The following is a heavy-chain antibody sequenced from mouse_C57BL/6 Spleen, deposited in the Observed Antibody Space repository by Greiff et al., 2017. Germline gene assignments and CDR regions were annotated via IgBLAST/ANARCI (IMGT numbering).Heavy chain of an antibody. D-gene: IGHD3-3*01. CDR2: ISDGGSYT. J-gene: IGHJ2*01. CDR1: GFTFSSYA. CDR3: ARDGTYFDY. V-gene: IGHV5-4*01. Sequence: DVMLVESGGGLVKPGGSLKLSCAASGFTFSSYAMSWVRQTPEKRLEWVATISDGGSYTYYPDNVKGRFTISRDNAKNNLYLQMSHLKSEDAAMYYCARDGTYFDYWGQGTTLTVSS.